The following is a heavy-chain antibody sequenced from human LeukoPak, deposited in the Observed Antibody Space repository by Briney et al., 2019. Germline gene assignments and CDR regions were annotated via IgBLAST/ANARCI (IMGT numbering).Heavy chain of an antibody. Sequence: TLSLTCTVSGGSISSGGCYWSWIRQHPGKGLEWIGYIYYSGSTYYNPSLKSRVTISVDTSKNQFSLKLSSVTAADTAVYYCVRAECSSTSCYGVIGFDPWGQGTLVTVSS. V-gene: IGHV4-31*03. D-gene: IGHD2-2*01. CDR3: VRAECSSTSCYGVIGFDP. CDR2: IYYSGST. J-gene: IGHJ5*02. CDR1: GGSISSGGCY.